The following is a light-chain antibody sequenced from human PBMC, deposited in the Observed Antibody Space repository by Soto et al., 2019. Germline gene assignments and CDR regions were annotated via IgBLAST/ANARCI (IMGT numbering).Light chain of an antibody. V-gene: IGKV3-20*01. CDR1: QTVVNNY. CDR3: QQYGSSSIT. CDR2: GAS. J-gene: IGKJ5*01. Sequence: EIVLTQSPGTLSLSPGERVTLSCRASQTVVNNYLAWYQQKPGQAPRLLIYGASTRATGIPDRFSGSGSGTDFTLSISRLEPEDFAVYYCQQYGSSSITFGQGTRLEIK.